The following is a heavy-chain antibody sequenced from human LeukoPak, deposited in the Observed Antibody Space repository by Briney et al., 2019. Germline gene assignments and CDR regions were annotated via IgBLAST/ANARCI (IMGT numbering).Heavy chain of an antibody. Sequence: PGRSLRLSCAASGFTFRNYAMYWVRQAPGKGLEWVAFTNYDGSDQCYADSVKGRFTVSRDNSENTLFLQMNSLRTEDTAVYYCAKDLPDRYSLEYWGQGTMVTVSS. J-gene: IGHJ4*02. CDR3: AKDLPDRYSLEY. CDR1: GFTFRNYA. CDR2: TNYDGSDQ. D-gene: IGHD2-15*01. V-gene: IGHV3-30*18.